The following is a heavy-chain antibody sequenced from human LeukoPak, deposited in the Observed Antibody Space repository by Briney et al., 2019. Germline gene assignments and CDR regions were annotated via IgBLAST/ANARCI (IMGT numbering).Heavy chain of an antibody. CDR2: MNPNSGNT. D-gene: IGHD6-6*01. V-gene: IGHV1-8*03. CDR3: AREREYSSSSGEN. Sequence: ASVKVSCKASGYTFTSCDINWVRQDTGQGLEWMGWMNPNSGNTGYAQKFQGRVTITRNTSISTAYMELSSLRSEDTAVYYCAREREYSSSSGENWGQGTLVTVPS. J-gene: IGHJ4*02. CDR1: GYTFTSCD.